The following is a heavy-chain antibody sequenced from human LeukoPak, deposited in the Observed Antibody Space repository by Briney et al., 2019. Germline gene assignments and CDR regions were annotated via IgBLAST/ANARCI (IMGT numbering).Heavy chain of an antibody. V-gene: IGHV4-59*12. CDR2: IYYSGST. J-gene: IGHJ4*02. Sequence: NASETQSLTCTVSGGSISSYYRSCIRQPPGKGLEWIGYIYYSGSTNYNPSLKSRVTISVDTSKNQFSLKLSSVTAADTAVYYCARDDDFSAFGEKNYFDYWGQGTLVTVSS. D-gene: IGHD3-10*01. CDR3: ARDDDFSAFGEKNYFDY. CDR1: GGSISSYY.